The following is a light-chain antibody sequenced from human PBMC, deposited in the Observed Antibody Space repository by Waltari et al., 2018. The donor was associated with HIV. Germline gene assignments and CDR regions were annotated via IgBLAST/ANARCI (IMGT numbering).Light chain of an antibody. Sequence: QSALTQPASVSGSPGQSITISCSGTSTDIDIYKFVSWYRQFPGKAPQLLISAVDSRPVGIPLLFSGSQSGSAASLTISGLQTDDEADYYCSSYTRSHTLVFGGGTKLTVL. J-gene: IGLJ2*01. CDR1: STDIDIYKF. CDR2: AVD. CDR3: SSYTRSHTLV. V-gene: IGLV2-14*01.